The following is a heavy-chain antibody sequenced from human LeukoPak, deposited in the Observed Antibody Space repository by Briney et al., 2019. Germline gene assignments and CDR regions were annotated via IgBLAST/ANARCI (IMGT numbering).Heavy chain of an antibody. J-gene: IGHJ4*02. V-gene: IGHV3-23*01. Sequence: GGSLRLSCAASGFTFSSYGMSWVRQAPGKGLEWVASISGSGDSTYYADSVKGRVTISRDNSKNTLYLQMNSLRAEDTAVYYCAKGHPLAVTGTPFDYWGQGTLVTVSS. CDR1: GFTFSSYG. CDR3: AKGHPLAVTGTPFDY. CDR2: ISGSGDST. D-gene: IGHD1-7*01.